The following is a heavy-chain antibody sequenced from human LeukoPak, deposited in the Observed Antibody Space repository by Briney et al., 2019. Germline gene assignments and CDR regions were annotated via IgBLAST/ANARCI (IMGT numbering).Heavy chain of an antibody. V-gene: IGHV3-30*02. Sequence: GGYLRLSCAASGFTFSSYGIHWIRQAPGKGLEWVTFIRYDGSNKYYADSVKGRFTISRDNSKNTLYLQMNSLRAEDTAVYYCAKDLRVCSSTSCRDYWGQGTLVTVSS. D-gene: IGHD2-2*01. CDR1: GFTFSSYG. CDR3: AKDLRVCSSTSCRDY. J-gene: IGHJ4*02. CDR2: IRYDGSNK.